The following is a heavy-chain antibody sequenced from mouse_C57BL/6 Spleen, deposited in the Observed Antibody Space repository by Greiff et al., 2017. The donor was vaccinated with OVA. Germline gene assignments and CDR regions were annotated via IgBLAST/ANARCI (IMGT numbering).Heavy chain of an antibody. V-gene: IGHV1-82*01. CDR3: ASGHDYAPWYFDV. CDR2: IYPGDGDT. CDR1: GYAFSSSW. J-gene: IGHJ1*03. D-gene: IGHD2-4*01. Sequence: VKVVESGPELVKPGASVKISCKASGYAFSSSWMNWVKQRPGKGLEWIGRIYPGDGDTNYNGKFKGKATLTADQSSSTAYLQLSSLTSEDSAVYYCASGHDYAPWYFDVWGTGTTVTVSS.